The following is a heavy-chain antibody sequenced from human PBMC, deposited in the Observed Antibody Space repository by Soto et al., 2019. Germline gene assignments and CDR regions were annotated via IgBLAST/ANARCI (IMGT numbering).Heavy chain of an antibody. D-gene: IGHD2-2*01. CDR1: GYTFTSYY. CDR2: INPSGGST. Sequence: SVKVSCKASGYTFTSYYMHWVRQAPGQGLGWMGIINPSGGSTSYAQKFQGRVTMTRDTSTSTVYMELSSLRSEDTAVYYCARVPAAPEDYYYGMDVWGQGTTVTVPS. V-gene: IGHV1-46*03. CDR3: ARVPAAPEDYYYGMDV. J-gene: IGHJ6*02.